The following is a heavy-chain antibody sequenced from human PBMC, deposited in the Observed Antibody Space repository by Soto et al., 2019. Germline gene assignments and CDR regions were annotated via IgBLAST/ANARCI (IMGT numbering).Heavy chain of an antibody. D-gene: IGHD3-22*01. J-gene: IGHJ4*02. CDR1: CGSISSYY. Sequence: SETLSLTCTFSCGSISSYYWSWIRQPPGKGLEWIGYIYYSGSTNYNPSLKSRVTISVDTSKNQFSLKLSSVTAADTAVYYCARGYYDSSGYYYGFDYWGQGTLVTVSS. V-gene: IGHV4-59*01. CDR3: ARGYYDSSGYYYGFDY. CDR2: IYYSGST.